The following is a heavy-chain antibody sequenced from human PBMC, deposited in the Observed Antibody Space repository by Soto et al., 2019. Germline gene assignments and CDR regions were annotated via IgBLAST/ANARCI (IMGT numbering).Heavy chain of an antibody. V-gene: IGHV5-51*01. D-gene: IGHD6-19*01. CDR2: IYPGDSDT. CDR1: GYSFTSYW. J-gene: IGHJ6*02. CDR3: ARRGSGQWLEDYYGMDV. Sequence: GESLKISCKGSGYSFTSYWIGWVRQMPGKGLEWMGIIYPGDSDTRYSPSFQGQVTISADKSISTAYLQWSSLKASDTAMYYCARRGSGQWLEDYYGMDVWGQGTTVTVSS.